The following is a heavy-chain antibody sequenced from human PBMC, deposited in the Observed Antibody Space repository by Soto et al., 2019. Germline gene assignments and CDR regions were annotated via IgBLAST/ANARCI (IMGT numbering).Heavy chain of an antibody. CDR3: AIPKRYCSSTSCQQSYGMDV. D-gene: IGHD2-2*01. CDR1: GGSISSSSYY. J-gene: IGHJ6*02. CDR2: IYYSGST. V-gene: IGHV4-39*01. Sequence: PSETLSLTCTVSGGSISSSSYYWGWIRQPPGKGLEWIGSIYYSGSTYYNPSLKSRVTISVDTSKNQFSLKLSSVTAADTAVYYCAIPKRYCSSTSCQQSYGMDVWGQGTTVTVSS.